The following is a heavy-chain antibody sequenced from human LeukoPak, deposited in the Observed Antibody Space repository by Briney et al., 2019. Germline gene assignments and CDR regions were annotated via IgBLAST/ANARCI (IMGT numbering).Heavy chain of an antibody. V-gene: IGHV3-21*01. Sequence: PGGSLRLSCAASGFIFSSYSMNWVRQAPGKGLEWVSSISSSSSYIYYADSVKGRFTISRDNAKNSLYLQMNSLRAEDTAMYYCARDGEDIVVVPAASNAFDIWGQGTMVTVSS. J-gene: IGHJ3*02. CDR3: ARDGEDIVVVPAASNAFDI. CDR2: ISSSSSYI. CDR1: GFIFSSYS. D-gene: IGHD2-2*01.